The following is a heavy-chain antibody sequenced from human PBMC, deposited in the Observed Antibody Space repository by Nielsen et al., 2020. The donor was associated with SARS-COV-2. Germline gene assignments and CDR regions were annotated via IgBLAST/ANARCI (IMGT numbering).Heavy chain of an antibody. Sequence: GESLKISCAASGFTFSSYGMHWVRQAPGKGLEWVAVIWYDGSNKYYADSVKGRFTISRDNSKNTLYLQMNSLRAEDTALYHCASVGYCSGGSCYGYYYGMDVWGQGTTVTVSS. J-gene: IGHJ6*02. CDR2: IWYDGSNK. CDR1: GFTFSSYG. D-gene: IGHD2-15*01. V-gene: IGHV3-33*01. CDR3: ASVGYCSGGSCYGYYYGMDV.